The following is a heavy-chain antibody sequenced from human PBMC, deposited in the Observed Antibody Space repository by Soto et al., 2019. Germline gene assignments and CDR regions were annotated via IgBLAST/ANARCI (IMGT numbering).Heavy chain of an antibody. J-gene: IGHJ6*02. CDR1: GGSISSYY. CDR2: IYTSGST. Sequence: PSETLSLTCTVSGGSISSYYWSWIRQPAGKGLEWIGRIYTSGSTNYNPSLKSRVTMSVDTSKNQFSLKLSSVTAADTAVYYCASDIGHHRLSEPYYFYGKVVWGQGTKVTV. D-gene: IGHD3-10*01. CDR3: ASDIGHHRLSEPYYFYGKVV. V-gene: IGHV4-4*07.